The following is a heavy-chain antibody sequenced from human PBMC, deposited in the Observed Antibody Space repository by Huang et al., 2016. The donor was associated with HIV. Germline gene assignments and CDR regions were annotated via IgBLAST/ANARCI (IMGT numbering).Heavy chain of an antibody. J-gene: IGHJ1*01. Sequence: QVQLVESGGGVVQPGRSLRLSCAASGFIFSNYGMHWVRQAPGKGVGWVALISYDGSNKYYTDSVKGRFSISRDNSKNTLYLQMNSLRAEDTAVYYCALKGDSSGWEYFRHWGQGTLVTVSS. CDR1: GFIFSNYG. CDR2: ISYDGSNK. V-gene: IGHV3-30*03. CDR3: ALKGDSSGWEYFRH. D-gene: IGHD6-19*01.